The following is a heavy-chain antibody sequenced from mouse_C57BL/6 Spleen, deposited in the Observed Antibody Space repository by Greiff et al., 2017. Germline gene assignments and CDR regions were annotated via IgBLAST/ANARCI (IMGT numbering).Heavy chain of an antibody. CDR2: IWSGGST. V-gene: IGHV2-2*01. J-gene: IGHJ4*01. Sequence: VMLVESGPGLVQPSQSLSITCTVSGFSLTSYGVHWVRQSPGKGLEWLGVIWSGGSTDYNAAFISRLSISKDNSKSQVFFKMNSLQADDTAIYYCASPDYYAMDYWGQGTSVTVSS. CDR3: ASPDYYAMDY. CDR1: GFSLTSYG.